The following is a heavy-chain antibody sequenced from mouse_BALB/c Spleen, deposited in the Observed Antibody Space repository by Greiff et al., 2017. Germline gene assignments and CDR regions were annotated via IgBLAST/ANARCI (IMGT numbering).Heavy chain of an antibody. J-gene: IGHJ4*01. CDR3: ARRQAYYGKDYAMDY. Sequence: LQQSGPGILQPSQTLSLTCSFSGFSLSTSGMGVSWIRQPSGKGLEWLAHIYWDDDKRYNPSLKSRLTISKETSRNQVFLKITSVDTADTATYYCARRQAYYGKDYAMDYWGQGTSVTVSS. CDR1: GFSLSTSGMG. V-gene: IGHV8-12*01. D-gene: IGHD2-10*01. CDR2: IYWDDDK.